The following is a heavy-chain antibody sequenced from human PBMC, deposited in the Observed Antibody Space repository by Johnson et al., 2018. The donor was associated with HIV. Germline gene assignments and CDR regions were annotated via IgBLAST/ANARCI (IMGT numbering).Heavy chain of an antibody. CDR2: ISCNSGKK. D-gene: IGHD6-13*01. Sequence: QVQLVESGGGVVQPGRSLRIYCAVSEFTFSNYAMNWVRLAPGKGLQWVAVISCNSGKKYYEDPVKGRFAISRDNAKNTLYLPLDSLGAEDSALYYCARGRKDIEAADGLDNDAFDMWGQGTLVTVSS. V-gene: IGHV3-30*09. CDR3: ARGRKDIEAADGLDNDAFDM. J-gene: IGHJ3*02. CDR1: EFTFSNYA.